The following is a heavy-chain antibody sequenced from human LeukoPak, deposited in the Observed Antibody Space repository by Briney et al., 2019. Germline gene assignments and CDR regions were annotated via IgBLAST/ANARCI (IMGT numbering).Heavy chain of an antibody. CDR3: GRGKSPAAVDD. D-gene: IGHD2-2*01. CDR2: INSDGSDI. Sequence: GGSLRLSCAASGFTFSSYSMNWVRQPPGKGLVWVSHINSDGSDIDYADSVKGRFTISRDNAKNTLYLQMNSLRVEDTALYYCGRGKSPAAVDDWGQGTLVTVPS. V-gene: IGHV3-74*01. J-gene: IGHJ4*02. CDR1: GFTFSSYS.